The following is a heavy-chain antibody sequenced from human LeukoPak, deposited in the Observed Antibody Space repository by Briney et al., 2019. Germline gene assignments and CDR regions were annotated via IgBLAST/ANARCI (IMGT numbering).Heavy chain of an antibody. Sequence: GGSPRLSCAASGFTFSGNAMSWVRAALGKGLEWVSDISGRSGSTYYADSVKGRFTISRDNSKNTLYLQMNSLRAEDTAVYYCAKELDDGDYRGDFDYWGQGTLVTVSS. J-gene: IGHJ4*02. D-gene: IGHD4-17*01. CDR3: AKELDDGDYRGDFDY. V-gene: IGHV3-23*01. CDR2: ISGRSGST. CDR1: GFTFSGNA.